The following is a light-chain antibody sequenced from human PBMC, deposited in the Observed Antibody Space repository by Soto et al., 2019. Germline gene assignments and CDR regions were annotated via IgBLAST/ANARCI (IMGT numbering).Light chain of an antibody. V-gene: IGKV2-24*01. Sequence: VVLTQSPLSSRVKIGQPASFSCRSIESLLHSNGNTYLSWLHQRPGQPPRLLIYQVSKRFSRVPDRFRGSGAGTNFTLTISRVEAEDAGIYYCQHTHSYPLGFGGGTKVDIK. CDR2: QVS. CDR3: QHTHSYPLG. J-gene: IGKJ4*01. CDR1: ESLLHSNGNTY.